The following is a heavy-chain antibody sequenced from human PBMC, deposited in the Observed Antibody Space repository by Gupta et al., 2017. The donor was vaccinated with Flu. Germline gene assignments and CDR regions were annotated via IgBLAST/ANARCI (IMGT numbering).Heavy chain of an antibody. V-gene: IGHV1-18*01. Sequence: APGQGREWMGWISAYNGNTNYAQKLQGRVTMTTDTSTSTAYMELRSLRSDDTAVYYCARKQQLVPGVLWFDPWGQGTLVTVSS. D-gene: IGHD6-13*01. CDR2: ISAYNGNT. J-gene: IGHJ5*02. CDR3: ARKQQLVPGVLWFDP.